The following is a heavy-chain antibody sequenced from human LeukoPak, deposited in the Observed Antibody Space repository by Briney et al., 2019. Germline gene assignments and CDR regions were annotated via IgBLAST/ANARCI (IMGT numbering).Heavy chain of an antibody. CDR2: IHYTGST. Sequence: SETLSLTCTASGGSITGHYWSWIRQPPGKGLEWIGYIHYTGSTNYNPSLNSRITMSVDTPNNQFSLRLTSVTATDTAVYYCARLHALGAEEFDPWGQGALVTVSS. CDR1: GGSITGHY. CDR3: ARLHALGAEEFDP. J-gene: IGHJ5*02. D-gene: IGHD3-16*01. V-gene: IGHV4-59*11.